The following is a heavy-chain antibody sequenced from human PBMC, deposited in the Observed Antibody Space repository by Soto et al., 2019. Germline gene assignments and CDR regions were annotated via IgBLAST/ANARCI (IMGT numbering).Heavy chain of an antibody. V-gene: IGHV4-30-4*01. CDR2: IYSSGGT. CDR1: GGSVSSGDYY. Sequence: SETLSLTCTVSGGSVSSGDYYWSWIRQPPGKGLEWIGYIYSSGGTHYNPSLKGRITMSVDTSENHFSLKLSSVTAADTAVYYCARAYSGFDSDNFAPWGQGTLVTVSS. CDR3: ARAYSGFDSDNFAP. J-gene: IGHJ5*02. D-gene: IGHD5-12*01.